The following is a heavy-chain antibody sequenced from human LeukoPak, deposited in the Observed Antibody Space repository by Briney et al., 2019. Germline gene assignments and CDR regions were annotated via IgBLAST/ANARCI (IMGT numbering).Heavy chain of an antibody. Sequence: PSETLSLTCAVYGGSFSGYYWSWIRQPPGKGLQWIGEINHSRSTKYYASLKSRVSISLDTSKNQISLKLSSVTAADTAVYYGARHGLREGYFATGRRAGWFDPWGQGTLVTVSS. CDR3: ARHGLREGYFATGRRAGWFDP. V-gene: IGHV4-34*01. D-gene: IGHD3-10*01. J-gene: IGHJ5*02. CDR1: GGSFSGYY. CDR2: INHSRST.